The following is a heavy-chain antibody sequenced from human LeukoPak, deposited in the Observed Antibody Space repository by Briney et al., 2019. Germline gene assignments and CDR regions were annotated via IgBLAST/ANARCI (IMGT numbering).Heavy chain of an antibody. CDR2: IYYSGST. J-gene: IGHJ3*02. CDR3: ARHNYDILSRRGDDAFDI. V-gene: IGHV4-39*01. Sequence: SETLSLTCTVSDGSISSSTYYWGWIRQPPGKGLEWIGSIYYSGSTYYNPSLKSRVTISVDTSKNQFSLKLSSVTAADTAVYYCARHNYDILSRRGDDAFDIWGQGTMVTVSS. D-gene: IGHD3-9*01. CDR1: DGSISSSTYY.